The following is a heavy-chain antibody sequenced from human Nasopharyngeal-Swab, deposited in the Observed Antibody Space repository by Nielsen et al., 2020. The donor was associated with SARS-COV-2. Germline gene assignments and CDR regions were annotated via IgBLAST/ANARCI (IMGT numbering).Heavy chain of an antibody. J-gene: IGHJ4*02. Sequence: SETLSLTCAVYGGSFSGYYWSWIRQPPGKGLEWIGEINHSGSTNYNPSLKSRVTISVDTSKNQFSLKLSSVTAADTAVYYCARHTVNTEDWGQGTLVTVSS. V-gene: IGHV4-34*01. D-gene: IGHD4-11*01. CDR1: GGSFSGYY. CDR2: INHSGST. CDR3: ARHTVNTED.